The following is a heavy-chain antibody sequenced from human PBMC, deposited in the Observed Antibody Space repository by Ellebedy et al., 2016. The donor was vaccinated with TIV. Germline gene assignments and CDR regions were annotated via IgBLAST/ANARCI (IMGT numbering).Heavy chain of an antibody. J-gene: IGHJ3*02. D-gene: IGHD3-22*01. CDR1: GGSISSGDYY. CDR2: IYYSGHT. Sequence: SETLSLXXTVSGGSISSGDYYWSWIRQPPGKGLEWIGYIYYSGHTHYNPSLKSRITISVDTPKNQFSLKLSSVTAADTALYYCASRFYYDSTGYSGGFHIWGQGTMVTVSS. CDR3: ASRFYYDSTGYSGGFHI. V-gene: IGHV4-30-4*01.